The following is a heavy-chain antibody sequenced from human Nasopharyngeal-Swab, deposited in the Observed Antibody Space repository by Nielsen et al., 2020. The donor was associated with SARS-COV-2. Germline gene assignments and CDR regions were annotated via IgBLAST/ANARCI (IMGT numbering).Heavy chain of an antibody. CDR3: ARGGDPREVVAATDCFDP. CDR1: GYTFTRYY. CDR2: INPGGGSA. V-gene: IGHV1-46*01. J-gene: IGHJ5*02. Sequence: ASVKVSCKASGYTFTRYYIHWVRQAPGQGLEWMGIINPGGGSARYSQNFQGGVTMTRDTSTTTAYMELSSLRSEDTAVYYCARGGDPREVVAATDCFDPWGQGTLVTVSS. D-gene: IGHD2-15*01.